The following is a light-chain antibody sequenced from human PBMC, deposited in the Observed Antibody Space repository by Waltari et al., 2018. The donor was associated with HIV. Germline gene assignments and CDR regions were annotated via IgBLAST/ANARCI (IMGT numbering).Light chain of an antibody. V-gene: IGLV3-1*01. CDR3: QVWDRSTHVV. CDR2: QDN. J-gene: IGLJ2*01. Sequence: SYELTQSHSVSVSPGQTATIICSGDKLGDKYVCWYQKKPGQSPVLVMYQDNKRPSGIPERFSGSNSGNTATLTISGTQAVDEADYFCQVWDRSTHVVFGGGTKVTVL. CDR1: KLGDKY.